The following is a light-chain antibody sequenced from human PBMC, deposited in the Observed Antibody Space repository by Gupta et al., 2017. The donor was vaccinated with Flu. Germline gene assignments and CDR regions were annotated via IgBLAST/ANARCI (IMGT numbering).Light chain of an antibody. CDR3: TSYTSSGTLI. J-gene: IGLJ2*01. Sequence: SITVSCTGTSSDVAAYNYVSWYQHHPDNAPKLIIYDVTRRPAGVSSRFAGSKSGTTASLTISGLQAEDDAYFYCTSYTSSGTLIFGGGTKVTVL. CDR1: SSDVAAYNY. CDR2: DVT. V-gene: IGLV2-14*03.